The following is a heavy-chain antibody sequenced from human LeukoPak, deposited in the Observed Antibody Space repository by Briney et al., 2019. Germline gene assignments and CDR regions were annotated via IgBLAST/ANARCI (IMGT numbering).Heavy chain of an antibody. CDR2: IYSGGST. J-gene: IGHJ3*02. CDR3: ARGFRDSSPDDAFDI. CDR1: GFTVSSNY. Sequence: QPGGSLRLSCAAPGFTVSSNYMSWVRQAPGKGLEWVSVIYSGGSTYYADSVKGRFTISRDNSKNTLYLQMNSLRAEDTAVYYCARGFRDSSPDDAFDIWGQGTMVTVSS. V-gene: IGHV3-53*01. D-gene: IGHD6-13*01.